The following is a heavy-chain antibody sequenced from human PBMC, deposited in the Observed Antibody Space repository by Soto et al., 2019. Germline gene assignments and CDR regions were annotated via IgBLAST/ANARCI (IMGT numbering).Heavy chain of an antibody. CDR2: ISCDGSNK. J-gene: IGHJ6*02. CDR3: ARVRYDFWSGYWDYYYGMDV. D-gene: IGHD3-3*01. CDR1: GFTFSSYA. V-gene: IGHV3-30-3*01. Sequence: GGSLRLSCAASGFTFSSYAMHWVRQAPGKGLGWVAVISCDGSNKYYADSVKGRFTISRDNSKNTLYLQMNSLRAEDTAVYYCARVRYDFWSGYWDYYYGMDVWGQGTTVTVS.